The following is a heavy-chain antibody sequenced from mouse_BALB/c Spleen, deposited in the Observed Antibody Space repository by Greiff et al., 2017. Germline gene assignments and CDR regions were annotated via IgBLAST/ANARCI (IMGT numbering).Heavy chain of an antibody. J-gene: IGHJ2*01. V-gene: IGHV1-9*01. Sequence: VQLVESGAELMKPGASVKISCKATGYTFSSYWIEWVKQRPGHGLEWIGEILPGSGSTNYNEKFKGKATFTADTSSNTAYMQLSSLTSEDSAVYYFASPKGLDYWGQGTTLTVSS. CDR1: GYTFSSYW. CDR2: ILPGSGST. CDR3: ASPKGLDY.